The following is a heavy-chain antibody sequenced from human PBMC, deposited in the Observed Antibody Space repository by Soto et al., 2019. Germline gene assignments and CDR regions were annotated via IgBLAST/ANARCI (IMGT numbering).Heavy chain of an antibody. CDR3: ARDYDSMKGGPTWPLQH. CDR2: ISSSSSTI. V-gene: IGHV3-48*02. D-gene: IGHD3-22*01. CDR1: GFTFSSYS. Sequence: QPGGSLRLSCAASGFTFSSYSMNWVRQAPGKGLEWVSYISSSSSTIYYADSVKGRFTISRDNAKNSLYLQMNSLRDEDTAVYYCARDYDSMKGGPTWPLQHWGQGTLVTV. J-gene: IGHJ1*01.